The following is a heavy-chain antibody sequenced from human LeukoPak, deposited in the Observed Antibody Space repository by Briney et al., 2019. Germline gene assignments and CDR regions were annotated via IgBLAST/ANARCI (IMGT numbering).Heavy chain of an antibody. CDR2: IYYSGST. CDR1: GGSISSSTYY. J-gene: IGHJ3*02. CDR3: ARVGCSGGTCYRSRGAFDI. D-gene: IGHD2-15*01. Sequence: TSETLSLTCSVSGGSISSSTYYWGWIRQPPGKGLEWIASIYYSGSTYYNPSLKSRVTISIDTSKNQFSLKLSSVTAADTAVYYCARVGCSGGTCYRSRGAFDIWGQGTMVTVSS. V-gene: IGHV4-39*07.